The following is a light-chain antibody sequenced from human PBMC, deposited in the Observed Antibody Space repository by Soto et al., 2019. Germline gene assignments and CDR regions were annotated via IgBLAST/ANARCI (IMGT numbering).Light chain of an antibody. CDR3: QQYGRSPWT. J-gene: IGKJ1*01. Sequence: EIVLTQSPGTLSLSPGDRATLSCRASQSVSSSYLAWYQQKPGQAPGLLTYGASSRATGIPDRFSGSGSGTDFTLTISRLEPEDFAVYYCQQYGRSPWTFGQGTKVDIK. CDR1: QSVSSSY. CDR2: GAS. V-gene: IGKV3-20*01.